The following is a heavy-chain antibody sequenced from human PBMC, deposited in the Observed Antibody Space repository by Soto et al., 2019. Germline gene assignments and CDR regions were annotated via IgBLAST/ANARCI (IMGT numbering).Heavy chain of an antibody. D-gene: IGHD5-12*01. J-gene: IGHJ4*02. CDR1: GGTFNSYV. Sequence: QVQLVQSGAEVKKPGSSVKVSCKASGGTFNSYVFNWVRQAPGQGLEWMGGIISIFGTPNYGQKFQGRVTITADESTSTGFMDLSSLTSEDPAIYYCARDLGSGYDPGDYWGQGTLVTVSS. CDR2: IISIFGTP. CDR3: ARDLGSGYDPGDY. V-gene: IGHV1-69*12.